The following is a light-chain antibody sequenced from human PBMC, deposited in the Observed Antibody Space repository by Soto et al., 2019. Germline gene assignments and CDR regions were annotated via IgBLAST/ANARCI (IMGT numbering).Light chain of an antibody. J-gene: IGKJ1*01. Sequence: EIVMTQSPFTLSVSPGERVTLSCRASQSVSSNLAWYQQKPGQAPSLLIYGAFTRATGIPARFSGTGSGTEFTLTISSLQSEDFALYYCQQSDDWPLTFGQGTKVDIK. CDR1: QSVSSN. V-gene: IGKV3-15*01. CDR3: QQSDDWPLT. CDR2: GAF.